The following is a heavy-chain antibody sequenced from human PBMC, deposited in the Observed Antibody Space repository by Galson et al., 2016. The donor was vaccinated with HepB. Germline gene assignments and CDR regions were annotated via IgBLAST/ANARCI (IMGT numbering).Heavy chain of an antibody. CDR1: GYSFTGYW. D-gene: IGHD3-10*01. V-gene: IGHV5-51*01. J-gene: IGHJ4*02. CDR2: IHPGDSDT. CDR3: ARVLSGDFLDY. Sequence: QSGAEVKKPGESLKISCKGFGYSFTGYWIGWVRQMPGKGLEWMGLIHPGDSDTRYSPAFQGQVTISADKSISTAYLQWSSLKASDTAMYYCARVLSGDFLDYWGQGTLVTVSS.